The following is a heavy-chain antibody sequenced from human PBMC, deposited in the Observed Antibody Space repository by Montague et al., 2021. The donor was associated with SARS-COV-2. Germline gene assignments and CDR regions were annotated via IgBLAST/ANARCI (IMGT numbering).Heavy chain of an antibody. CDR2: IIENGNDR. J-gene: IGHJ4*02. Sequence: SLRLSCAASGFTFRGHAMSWVRQAPGKGLEWVSGIIENGNDRYYGDSVKGRFSISRDNSRNMVYLQMSSLRAEDTAVYYCVKDYPTPGTSLAAFFDDWGQGTLVTVSS. CDR3: VKDYPTPGTSLAAFFDD. V-gene: IGHV3-23*01. CDR1: GFTFRGHA. D-gene: IGHD1-1*01.